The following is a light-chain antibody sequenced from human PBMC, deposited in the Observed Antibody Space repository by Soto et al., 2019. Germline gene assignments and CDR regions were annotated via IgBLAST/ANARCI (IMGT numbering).Light chain of an antibody. V-gene: IGLV1-51*01. CDR3: AAWDDSLSGWV. Sequence: QSVLTQPPSVSAAPGQKVTISCSGFSSNIGNNYVSWYQQVPGTAPKLLIYENNKRPSGIPDRFSGSKSGTSATLDITGLQTGDEADYYCAAWDDSLSGWVFGGGTKLTVL. CDR1: SSNIGNNY. J-gene: IGLJ3*02. CDR2: ENN.